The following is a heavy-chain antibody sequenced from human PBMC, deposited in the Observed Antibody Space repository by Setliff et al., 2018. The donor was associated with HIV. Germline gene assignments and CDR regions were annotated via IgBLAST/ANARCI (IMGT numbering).Heavy chain of an antibody. CDR2: IKQDGSEK. CDR1: GLIFNDHF. J-gene: IGHJ3*02. CDR3: ARDLDYYGPSEAFDI. D-gene: IGHD3-10*01. Sequence: AGGSLRLSCAASGLIFNDHFMDWVRQAPGKGLEWVANIKQDGSEKYYVDSVKGRFTISRDNAKNSLYLQMSGLRVDDTAVYFCARDLDYYGPSEAFDIWGQGTMVTVSS. V-gene: IGHV3-7*01.